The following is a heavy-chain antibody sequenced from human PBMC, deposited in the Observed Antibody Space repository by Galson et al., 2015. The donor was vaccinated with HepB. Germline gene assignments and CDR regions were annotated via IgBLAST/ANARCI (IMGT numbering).Heavy chain of an antibody. J-gene: IGHJ3*02. V-gene: IGHV1-3*01. CDR1: GYTFTSYA. Sequence: SVKVSCKASGYTFTSYAMHWVRQAPGQRLEWMGWINAGNGNTKYSQKFQGRVTITRDTSASTAYMELSSLRSEDTAVYYCARVGGLVGATGAFDIWGQGTMVTVSS. D-gene: IGHD1-26*01. CDR2: INAGNGNT. CDR3: ARVGGLVGATGAFDI.